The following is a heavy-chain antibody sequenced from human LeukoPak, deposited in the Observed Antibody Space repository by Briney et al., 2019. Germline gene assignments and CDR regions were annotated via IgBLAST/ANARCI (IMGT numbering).Heavy chain of an antibody. Sequence: GGSLRLSCAASGITFNYYAMNWVRQAPGKGLEWVSAISGSGAGTYYADSVKGRFTISRDNSMNTLYLQMDSLRAEDTAVYYCAKRWDDILTGFDYWGQEPWSPSPQ. CDR3: AKRWDDILTGFDY. CDR2: ISGSGAGT. V-gene: IGHV3-23*01. CDR1: GITFNYYA. J-gene: IGHJ4*01. D-gene: IGHD3-9*01.